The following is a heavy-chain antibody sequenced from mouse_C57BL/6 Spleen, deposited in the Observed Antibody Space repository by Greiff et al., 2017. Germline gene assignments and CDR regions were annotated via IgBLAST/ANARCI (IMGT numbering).Heavy chain of an antibody. D-gene: IGHD2-5*01. CDR2: IYPGDGDT. V-gene: IGHV1-80*01. CDR3: ARHYSNYLFAY. CDR1: GYAFSSYW. J-gene: IGHJ3*01. Sequence: LVESGASVKISCKASGYAFSSYWMNWVKQRPGKGLEWIGQIYPGDGDTNYNGKFKGKATLTADKSSSTAYMQLSSLTSEDSAVYFCARHYSNYLFAYWGQGTLVTVSA.